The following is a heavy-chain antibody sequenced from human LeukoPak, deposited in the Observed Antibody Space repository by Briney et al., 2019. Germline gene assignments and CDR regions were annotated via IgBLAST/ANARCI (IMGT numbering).Heavy chain of an antibody. Sequence: ASVKVSCKASGYTFTSYDINWVRQATGQGLEWMGWMNPNSGNTGYAQKFQGRVTITRSTSISTAYMELSSLRSEDTAVYYCASDRGLNWFDHWGQGTLVTVSS. CDR2: MNPNSGNT. D-gene: IGHD1-14*01. V-gene: IGHV1-8*03. CDR1: GYTFTSYD. J-gene: IGHJ5*02. CDR3: ASDRGLNWFDH.